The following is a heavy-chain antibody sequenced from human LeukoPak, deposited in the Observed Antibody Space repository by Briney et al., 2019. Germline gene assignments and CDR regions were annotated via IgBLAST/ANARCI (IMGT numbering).Heavy chain of an antibody. CDR1: GGSISSYY. D-gene: IGHD4-17*01. V-gene: IGHV4-59*01. CDR2: IYYSGST. CDR3: ARHDYGDYGGAFDI. Sequence: SETLSLTCTVSGGSISSYYWSWIRQPPGKGLEWIGYIYYSGSTNYNPSLKRRVNISVDTSKNQFSLKLSSVTAADTAVYYCARHDYGDYGGAFDIWGQGTMVTVSS. J-gene: IGHJ3*02.